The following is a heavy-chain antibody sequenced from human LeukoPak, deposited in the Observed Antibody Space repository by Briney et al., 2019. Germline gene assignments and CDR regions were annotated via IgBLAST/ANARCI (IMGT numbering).Heavy chain of an antibody. CDR2: IYYSGST. V-gene: IGHV4-61*01. D-gene: IGHD3-16*02. CDR3: ARDRGVWGSYRYSLDY. J-gene: IGHJ4*02. Sequence: PSETLSLTCTVSDGSFSSGSYYWSWIRQPPGKGLEWIGYIYYSGSTNYNPSLKSRVTISVDTSKNQFSLKLSSVTAADTAVYYCARDRGVWGSYRYSLDYWGQGTLVTVSS. CDR1: DGSFSSGSYY.